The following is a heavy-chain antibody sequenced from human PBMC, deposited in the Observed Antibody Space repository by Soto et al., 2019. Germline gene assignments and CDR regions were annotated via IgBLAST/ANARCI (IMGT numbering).Heavy chain of an antibody. D-gene: IGHD3-9*01. CDR1: VGSISNYY. J-gene: IGHJ5*02. Sequence: SETLSLTCTVSVGSISNYYWTWVRQPPGKGLEWIGCVYYSGSTNYNPSLESRVTISIDASKNQFSLKMKSVTAADTAVYYCVRDYLLTGFDPWGQGALVTVSS. CDR3: VRDYLLTGFDP. CDR2: VYYSGST. V-gene: IGHV4-59*01.